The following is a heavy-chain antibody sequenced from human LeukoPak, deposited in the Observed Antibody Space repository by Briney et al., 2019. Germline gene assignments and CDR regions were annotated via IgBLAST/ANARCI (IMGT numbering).Heavy chain of an antibody. D-gene: IGHD2-2*02. CDR2: LHHSGST. V-gene: IGHV4-38-2*02. CDR3: ARAPVLPAAIDY. Sequence: SETLSLTCSVSDYSINSGYYWGWIRQPPGKGLEWIGSLHHSGSTYYNPSLKSRVTISVDRSKNQFSLKLSSVTAADTAVYYCARAPVLPAAIDYWGQGTLVTVSS. CDR1: DYSINSGYY. J-gene: IGHJ4*02.